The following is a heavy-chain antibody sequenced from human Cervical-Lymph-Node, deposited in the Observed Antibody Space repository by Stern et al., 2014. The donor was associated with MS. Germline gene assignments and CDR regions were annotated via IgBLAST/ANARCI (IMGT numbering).Heavy chain of an antibody. CDR3: ATHRGRVTYYYGMDV. CDR2: FDPQHGET. D-gene: IGHD2-21*02. V-gene: IGHV1-24*01. J-gene: IGHJ6*02. Sequence: QVQLVESGAEGKKPGASVKVSCKVSGDNLSEISMHWVGEAPGKELEWMGGFDPQHGETLYAQKFQGRFTMAEDRSTDTAYMELSSLRSEDTAMYYCATHRGRVTYYYGMDVWGQGTTVTVSS. CDR1: GDNLSEIS.